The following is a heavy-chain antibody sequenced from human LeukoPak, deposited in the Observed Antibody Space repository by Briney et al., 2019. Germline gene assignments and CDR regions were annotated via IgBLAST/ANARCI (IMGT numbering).Heavy chain of an antibody. D-gene: IGHD3-22*01. J-gene: IGHJ4*02. CDR2: MNPNSGNT. Sequence: GASVKVSCKASGYTFTSYDINWVRQATRQGLEWMGWMNPNSGNTGYAQKFQGRVTITRNTSISTAYMELSSLRSEDTAVYYCARGRGSSGYRFDYWGQGTLVTVSS. CDR3: ARGRGSSGYRFDY. V-gene: IGHV1-8*03. CDR1: GYTFTSYD.